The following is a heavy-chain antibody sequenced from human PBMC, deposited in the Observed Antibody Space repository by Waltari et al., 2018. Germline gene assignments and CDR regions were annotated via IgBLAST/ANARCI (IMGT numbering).Heavy chain of an antibody. CDR2: INPISRGT. D-gene: IGHD5-18*01. CDR3: ARYAVAIVIRYNDYMDV. V-gene: IGHV1-2*02. J-gene: IGHJ6*03. Sequence: QLQLVQSGAEVGKPGGSVKVYCKASGYTFRDYDIHWVLQSPGQGLEWLGWINPISRGTNNSQNFQGRVTMTRDPSISTVYMELSSLTYDNRAVYYCARYAVAIVIRYNDYMDVWGKGTTVTVSS. CDR1: GYTFRDYD.